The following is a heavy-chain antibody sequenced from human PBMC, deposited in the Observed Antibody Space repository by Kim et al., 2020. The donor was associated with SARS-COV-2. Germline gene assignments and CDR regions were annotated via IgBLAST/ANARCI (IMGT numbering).Heavy chain of an antibody. J-gene: IGHJ3*02. Sequence: GGSLRLSCAASGFTFSSYGMHWVRQAPGKGLEWVAVISYDGSNKYYADSVKGRFTISRDNSKNTLYLQMNSLRAEDTAVYYCARDSAQDNMIAGADIWGQGTMVTVSS. V-gene: IGHV3-33*05. CDR3: ARDSAQDNMIAGADI. D-gene: IGHD3-22*01. CDR1: GFTFSSYG. CDR2: ISYDGSNK.